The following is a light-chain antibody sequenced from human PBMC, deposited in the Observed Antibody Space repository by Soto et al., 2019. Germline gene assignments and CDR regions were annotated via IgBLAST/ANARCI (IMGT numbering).Light chain of an antibody. CDR2: KAS. V-gene: IGKV1-5*03. Sequence: DLQMTPSPSTLSASVGDRVTITCRASQSISSWLAWYQQKPGKAPKLLIYKASTLQSGVPSRFSGSGSGTEFTLAISSLQPDDSATYYCQQYNDNWTFGQGTKVEIK. CDR3: QQYNDNWT. J-gene: IGKJ1*01. CDR1: QSISSW.